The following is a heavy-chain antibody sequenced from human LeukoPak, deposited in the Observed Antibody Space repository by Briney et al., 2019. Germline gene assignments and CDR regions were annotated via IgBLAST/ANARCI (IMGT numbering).Heavy chain of an antibody. J-gene: IGHJ4*02. CDR1: GGSISSGNYC. V-gene: IGHV4-61*02. CDR3: ARDALDGEPPHFDY. CDR2: IYTSGST. D-gene: IGHD1-26*01. Sequence: SETLSLTCTVSGGSISSGNYCRNWIRQPAGKGLEWIGRIYTSGSTNYNPSLKSRVTMSVDTSKNQFSLKLSSVTAADTAVYYCARDALDGEPPHFDYWGQGTLVTVSS.